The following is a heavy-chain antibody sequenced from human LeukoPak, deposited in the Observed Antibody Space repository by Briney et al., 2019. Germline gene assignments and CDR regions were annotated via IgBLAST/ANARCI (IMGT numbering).Heavy chain of an antibody. CDR3: AKTPCSSTSCLDY. V-gene: IGHV3-23*01. J-gene: IGHJ4*02. CDR2: ISGSGGST. D-gene: IGHD2-2*01. CDR1: GFTFSSYA. Sequence: PGGSLRLSCAASGFTFSSYAMSWVRQAPGEGLEWVSAISGSGGSTYYADSVKGRFTISRDNSKNTLYLQMNSLRAEDTAVYYCAKTPCSSTSCLDYWGQGTLVTVSS.